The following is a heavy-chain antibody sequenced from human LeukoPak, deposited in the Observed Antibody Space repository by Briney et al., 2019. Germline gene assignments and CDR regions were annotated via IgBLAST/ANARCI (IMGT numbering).Heavy chain of an antibody. J-gene: IGHJ6*03. Sequence: NPGGSLRLSCAASGFTFSDYNMNWLRQAPGKGLEWVSYITNSGSTIRYADSVKGRFTISRDNAKNSLYLQMNSLRAEDTAVYFCARERGYCTNGACYTEDYYYCYMDVWGKGTTVTVSS. CDR1: GFTFSDYN. D-gene: IGHD2-8*01. CDR2: ITNSGSTI. V-gene: IGHV3-11*04. CDR3: ARERGYCTNGACYTEDYYYCYMDV.